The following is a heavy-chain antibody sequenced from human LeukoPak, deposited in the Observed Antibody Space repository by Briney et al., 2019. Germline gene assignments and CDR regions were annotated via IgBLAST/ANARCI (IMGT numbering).Heavy chain of an antibody. Sequence: GASLQISCQASGSIFASSWIGWGRPLPGKGLEWMGTIFPADSNTRYSPSFQGQVTISVDKSNNTAYLQWSSLQASDTAIYYCARLSGGSPWGQGTLVTVSS. CDR2: IFPADSNT. CDR1: GSIFASSW. J-gene: IGHJ5*02. CDR3: ARLSGGSP. D-gene: IGHD2-15*01. V-gene: IGHV5-51*01.